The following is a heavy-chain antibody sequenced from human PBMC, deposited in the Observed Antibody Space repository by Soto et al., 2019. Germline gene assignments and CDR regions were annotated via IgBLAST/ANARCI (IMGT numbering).Heavy chain of an antibody. CDR3: AKNRPRDPRGYSGYDFTWFDP. D-gene: IGHD5-12*01. J-gene: IGHJ5*02. V-gene: IGHV3-23*01. CDR1: VFNFSIYA. CDR2: ISGSGGST. Sequence: PRGSLLLGCATSVFNFSIYAMSWVRQAPGKGLEFASAISGSGGSTYYADSVKGRFTISIDNSKNTLYLQMNSLRAEDTAVYYCAKNRPRDPRGYSGYDFTWFDPWGQGTMVTVSS.